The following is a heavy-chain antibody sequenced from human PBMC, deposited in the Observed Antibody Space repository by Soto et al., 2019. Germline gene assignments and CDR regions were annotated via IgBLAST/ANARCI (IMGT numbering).Heavy chain of an antibody. V-gene: IGHV1-69*01. CDR3: ARWGQCDGVSNAPPRSGMDV. J-gene: IGHJ6*02. CDR1: GGTFSSYA. Sequence: QVQLVQSGAEVKKPGSSVKVSCKASGGTFSSYAISWVRQAPGQGLEWMGGIIPIFGTANYAQKFQGRVTITADESTSTAYMELSSLRSEDTAVYYCARWGQCDGVSNAPPRSGMDVWGQGTTVTVSS. D-gene: IGHD3-3*01. CDR2: IIPIFGTA.